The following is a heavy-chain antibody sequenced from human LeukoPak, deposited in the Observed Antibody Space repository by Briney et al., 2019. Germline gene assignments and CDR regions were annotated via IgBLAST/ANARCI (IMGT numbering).Heavy chain of an antibody. V-gene: IGHV4-59*07. CDR3: ARSHSVWTSFDY. CDR1: VGSISRYY. CDR2: IYYSGST. J-gene: IGHJ4*02. Sequence: SVTLTLICTVSVGSISRYYWIWIRQSPGKALEGIGYIYYSGSTNYNPSLKSRVTISVDTSKNQFSLKLSSVTAADTAVYYCARSHSVWTSFDYWGQGTLVTVSS. D-gene: IGHD3/OR15-3a*01.